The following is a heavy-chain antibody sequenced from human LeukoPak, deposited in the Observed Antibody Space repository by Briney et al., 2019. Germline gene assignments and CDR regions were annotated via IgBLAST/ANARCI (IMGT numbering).Heavy chain of an antibody. D-gene: IGHD3-3*01. Sequence: GRSLRLSCAASGFTFSSYSMNWVRQAPGKGLEWVSSISSSSSYIYYADSVKGRFTISRDNAKNSLYLQMNSLRAEDTAVYYCARGKSPIFGVVITPFGYWGQGTLVTVSS. CDR1: GFTFSSYS. V-gene: IGHV3-21*01. CDR2: ISSSSSYI. J-gene: IGHJ4*02. CDR3: ARGKSPIFGVVITPFGY.